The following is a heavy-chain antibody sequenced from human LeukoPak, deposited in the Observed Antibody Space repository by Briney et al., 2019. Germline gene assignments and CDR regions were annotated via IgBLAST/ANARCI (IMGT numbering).Heavy chain of an antibody. Sequence: PGGSLRLSCAASGFTFSSYWMSWVRQAPGKGLEWVANIKQDGSEKYYVDSVKGRFTISRDNAQNSLYLQMNSLRAEDTAVYYCARRGGYSSPTYFDYWGQGTLVTVSS. V-gene: IGHV3-7*01. CDR3: ARRGGYSSPTYFDY. CDR1: GFTFSSYW. D-gene: IGHD6-19*01. J-gene: IGHJ4*02. CDR2: IKQDGSEK.